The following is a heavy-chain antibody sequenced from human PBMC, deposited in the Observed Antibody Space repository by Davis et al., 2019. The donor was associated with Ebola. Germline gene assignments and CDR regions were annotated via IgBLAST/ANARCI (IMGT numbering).Heavy chain of an antibody. CDR3: GGGRGDNGDYGMDV. V-gene: IGHV4-30-4*01. J-gene: IGHJ6*02. CDR1: GGSISSGDYY. Sequence: SETLSLTCTVSGGSISSGDYYWSWIRQPPGKGLEWIGYIYYSGSTYYNPSLKSRVTISVDTSKNQFSLKLRSVTAADTAVYYCGGGRGDNGDYGMDVWGQGTTVTVSS. CDR2: IYYSGST. D-gene: IGHD3-10*01.